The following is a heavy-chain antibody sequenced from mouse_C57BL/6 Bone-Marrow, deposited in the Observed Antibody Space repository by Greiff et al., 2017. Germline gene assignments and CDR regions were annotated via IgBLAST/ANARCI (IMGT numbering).Heavy chain of an antibody. Sequence: VQLQQSGAELVKPGASVKISCKASGYAFSSYWMNWVKQRPGKGLEWIGQIYPGDGDTNYNGKFKGQATLTADKSSRTAHMPLSSLTSEDAAVYYWARRGAFDYWGKGTTGTGSS. CDR3: ARRGAFDY. CDR1: GYAFSSYW. V-gene: IGHV1-80*01. J-gene: IGHJ2*01. CDR2: IYPGDGDT. D-gene: IGHD3-1*01.